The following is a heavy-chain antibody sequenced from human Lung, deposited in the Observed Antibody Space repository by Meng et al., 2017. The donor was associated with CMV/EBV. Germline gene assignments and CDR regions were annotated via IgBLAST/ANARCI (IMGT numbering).Heavy chain of an antibody. D-gene: IGHD3-16*01. Sequence: GESLKISCVASGFTFSSYWMSWVRQAPGRGLEWVANINLYGSEKYYMDSVKGRFTISRDNVKNSLYLQMNSLRAEDTAVYYCVTDQDRFGDIWGQGTMVTVSS. J-gene: IGHJ3*02. V-gene: IGHV3-7*01. CDR1: GFTFSSYW. CDR2: INLYGSEK. CDR3: VTDQDRFGDI.